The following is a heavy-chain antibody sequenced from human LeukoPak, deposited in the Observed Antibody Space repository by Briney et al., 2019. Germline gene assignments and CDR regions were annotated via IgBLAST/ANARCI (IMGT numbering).Heavy chain of an antibody. CDR2: IKGSGDIT. D-gene: IGHD2-15*01. CDR3: AKYCSGATCSGY. CDR1: GFTFSSYS. V-gene: IGHV3-23*01. J-gene: IGHJ4*02. Sequence: GGSLRLSCAASGFTFSSYSMCWVRQAPGKGPGWVSGIKGSGDITYYADSVKGRFTISRDNSKNTLYLQMNSLRAEDTAKYYCAKYCSGATCSGYWGQGTLVTVSS.